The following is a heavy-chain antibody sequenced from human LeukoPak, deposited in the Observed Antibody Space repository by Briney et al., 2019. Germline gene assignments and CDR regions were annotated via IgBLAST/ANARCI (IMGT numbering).Heavy chain of an antibody. CDR3: AKDDYGDYDGYYFDY. J-gene: IGHJ4*02. CDR2: ISGSGAGT. V-gene: IGHV3-23*01. Sequence: PGGSLRLSCAASGFTFSNYAMSWVRQAPGKGLEWVSGISGSGAGTYYADSVKGRFTISRDNSKYTLNLQMNSLGAEDTAVYYCAKDDYGDYDGYYFDYWGQGTLVTVSS. CDR1: GFTFSNYA. D-gene: IGHD4-17*01.